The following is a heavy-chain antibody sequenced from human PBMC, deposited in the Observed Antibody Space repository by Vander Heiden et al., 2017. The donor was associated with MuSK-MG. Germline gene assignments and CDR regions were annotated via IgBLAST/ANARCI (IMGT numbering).Heavy chain of an antibody. CDR1: GFTFSSSA. CDR2: ISGSGGST. CDR3: AKASPSKGGGGRAPFDY. V-gene: IGHV3-23*01. J-gene: IGHJ4*02. Sequence: EVQLLESGGGLVQPGGSLRLSCAASGFTFSSSAMSGVRQAPVKGLEWVSAISGSGGSTYYADSVKGRFPISRDNSKNTLYLQMNSLRAEDTAVYYCAKASPSKGGGGRAPFDYWGQGTLVTVSS. D-gene: IGHD2-21*01.